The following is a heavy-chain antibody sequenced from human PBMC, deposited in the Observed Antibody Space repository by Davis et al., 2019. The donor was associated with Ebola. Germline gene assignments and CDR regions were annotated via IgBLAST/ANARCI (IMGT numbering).Heavy chain of an antibody. D-gene: IGHD2-21*01. V-gene: IGHV4-4*09. CDR1: GGSISSHY. Sequence: PSETLSLTCTVSGGSISSHYWSWIRQPPGKGLEWIGYIYHSGSTYYNPSLKSRVTISVDRSKNQFSLKLSSVTAADTAVYYCARNICGGDCYRYYYYYMDVWGKGTTVTVSS. CDR3: ARNICGGDCYRYYYYYMDV. CDR2: IYHSGST. J-gene: IGHJ6*03.